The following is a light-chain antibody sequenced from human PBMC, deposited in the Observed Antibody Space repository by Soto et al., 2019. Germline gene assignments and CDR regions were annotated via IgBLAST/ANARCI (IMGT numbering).Light chain of an antibody. CDR2: GAS. J-gene: IGKJ1*01. CDR1: QSVSTSY. V-gene: IGKV3-20*01. CDR3: QRYNSYWT. Sequence: DIVLTHSPGTLSLSPGDRATLSCRASQSVSTSYLAWYQQKPGQAPRLLIYGASSRATGIPDRFSGSGSGTDFTLTISSLQPDDFATYYCQRYNSYWTFGQGTKVDIK.